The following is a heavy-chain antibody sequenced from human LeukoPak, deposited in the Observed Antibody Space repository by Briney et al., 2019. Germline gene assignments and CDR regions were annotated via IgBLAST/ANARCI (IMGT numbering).Heavy chain of an antibody. V-gene: IGHV3-30*02. Sequence: PGWSLRLSCTASVFSFSSYGMHWVRQAPGKGLEWVAFIRYDGTNKYYADSVKGRFTIFRDNSKNTLNLQMNSLGAEDTAVYYCAKTVTYYDFWSGHSGIDPWGQGTLVTVSS. CDR3: AKTVTYYDFWSGHSGIDP. D-gene: IGHD3-3*01. CDR2: IRYDGTNK. CDR1: VFSFSSYG. J-gene: IGHJ5*02.